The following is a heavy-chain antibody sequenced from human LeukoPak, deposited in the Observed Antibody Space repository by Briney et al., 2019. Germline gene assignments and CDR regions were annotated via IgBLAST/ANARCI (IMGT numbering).Heavy chain of an antibody. V-gene: IGHV3-11*01. Sequence: PGGSLRLSCAASGFTFSDYYMSWIRQAPGKGLEWVSYISSSGSTIYYADSVKGRFTISRDNAKNSLYLQMNSLRAEDTAVYYCARGFVTYYYDSSGYYSGYWGQGTLVTVSS. D-gene: IGHD3-22*01. CDR2: ISSSGSTI. CDR3: ARGFVTYYYDSSGYYSGY. J-gene: IGHJ4*02. CDR1: GFTFSDYY.